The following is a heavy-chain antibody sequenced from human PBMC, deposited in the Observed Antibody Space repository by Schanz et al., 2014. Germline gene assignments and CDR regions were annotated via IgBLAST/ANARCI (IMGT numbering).Heavy chain of an antibody. CDR2: IYSSGST. Sequence: DVQLLESGGGLVQPGESLRLSCAASGITFSGYSMNWVRQAPGKGLEWVSTIYSSGSTYYADSVRGRFTISRDNSMNTVYLQMNSLRSDDAAVYYCARAQGVIRLYYGVDVWGQGTTVTVSS. J-gene: IGHJ6*02. CDR1: GITFSGYS. D-gene: IGHD3-10*01. CDR3: ARAQGVIRLYYGVDV. V-gene: IGHV3-66*02.